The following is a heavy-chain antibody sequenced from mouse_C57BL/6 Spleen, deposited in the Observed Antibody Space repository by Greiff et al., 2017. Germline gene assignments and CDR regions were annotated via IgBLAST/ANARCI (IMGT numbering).Heavy chain of an antibody. Sequence: VQLQQPGAELVKPGASVKLSCKASGYTFTSYWMHWVKQRPGQGLEWIGMIHPNSGSTNYNEKFKSKATVTVDKSSSTAYMQLSSLTSKDSAVYYCARDYGTVPAMDYWGQGTSVTVSS. CDR2: IHPNSGST. CDR1: GYTFTSYW. J-gene: IGHJ4*01. CDR3: ARDYGTVPAMDY. D-gene: IGHD2-1*01. V-gene: IGHV1-64*01.